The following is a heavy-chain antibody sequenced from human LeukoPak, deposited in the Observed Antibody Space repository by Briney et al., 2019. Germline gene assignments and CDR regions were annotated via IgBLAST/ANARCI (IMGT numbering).Heavy chain of an antibody. V-gene: IGHV1-18*01. D-gene: IGHD6-13*01. CDR1: GYTFTSYG. J-gene: IGHJ6*02. CDR2: ISAYNGNT. Sequence: ASVKVSCKASGYTFTSYGISWVRQAPGQGLEWMGWISAYNGNTNYAQKLQGRVTMTTDTSTSTAYMELRSLRSDDTAVYYCARASRDSGTWSHYHYYAVDVWGQGTAVTVSS. CDR3: ARASRDSGTWSHYHYYAVDV.